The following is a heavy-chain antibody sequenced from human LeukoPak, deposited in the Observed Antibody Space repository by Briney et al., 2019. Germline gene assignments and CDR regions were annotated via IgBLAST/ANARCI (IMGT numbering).Heavy chain of an antibody. CDR1: GYTFTGYY. CDR2: INPNSGGT. Sequence: ASVKVSCKASGYTFTGYYMHWVRQAPGQGLEWMGWINPNSGGTNYAQKFQGRVTMTRDTSISTAYMELSRLRSDDTAVYYCARAKGVLGLISGAFDIWGQGTMVTVSS. CDR3: ARAKGVLGLISGAFDI. V-gene: IGHV1-2*02. D-gene: IGHD3-10*01. J-gene: IGHJ3*02.